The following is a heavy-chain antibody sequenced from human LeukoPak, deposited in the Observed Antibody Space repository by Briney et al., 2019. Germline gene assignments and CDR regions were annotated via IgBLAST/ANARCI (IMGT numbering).Heavy chain of an antibody. V-gene: IGHV4-39*01. CDR2: IYYSGST. CDR3: ATPDSGGYHGLDD. Sequence: SETLSHTCTVAGGSVSSSTCYWGWIRQPPGKGLEWIGSIYYSGSTYYNPSLKSRVTISVDTYKNQFSLKLNSVTTDDTAVYHCATPDSGGYHGLDDWGHGTIVTVFS. D-gene: IGHD1-26*01. CDR1: GGSVSSSTCY. J-gene: IGHJ3*01.